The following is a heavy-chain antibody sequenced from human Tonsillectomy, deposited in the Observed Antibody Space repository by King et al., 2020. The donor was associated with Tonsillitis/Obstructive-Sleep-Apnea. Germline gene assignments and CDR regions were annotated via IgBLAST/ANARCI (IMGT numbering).Heavy chain of an antibody. CDR3: ARVETAVVSWWVFDY. Sequence: VQLQESGPGLVKPSETLSLTCTVSGGSVSSGSYYWSWIRQPPGKGLEWIGCFYYSGSTNYNPSLKSRVTISEDTSKNQFSLKLNSVTAADTAVYFCARVETAVVSWWVFDYWGQGTLVTVSS. CDR2: FYYSGST. V-gene: IGHV4-61*01. J-gene: IGHJ4*02. CDR1: GGSVSSGSYY. D-gene: IGHD2-15*01.